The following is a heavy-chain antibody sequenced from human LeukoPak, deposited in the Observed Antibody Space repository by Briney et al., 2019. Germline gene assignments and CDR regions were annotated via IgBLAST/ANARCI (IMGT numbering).Heavy chain of an antibody. CDR2: IKSKTDGGTT. J-gene: IGHJ6*03. Sequence: GGSLRLSCAASGFTFSSYNMNWVRQAPGKGLEWVGRIKSKTDGGTTDYAAPVKGRFTISRDDLKNMLYLQMNSLKTEDTAVYYCTTDRGDYGSGSYEIYYYYMDVWSKGTTVTVSS. D-gene: IGHD3-10*01. V-gene: IGHV3-15*01. CDR3: TTDRGDYGSGSYEIYYYYMDV. CDR1: GFTFSSYN.